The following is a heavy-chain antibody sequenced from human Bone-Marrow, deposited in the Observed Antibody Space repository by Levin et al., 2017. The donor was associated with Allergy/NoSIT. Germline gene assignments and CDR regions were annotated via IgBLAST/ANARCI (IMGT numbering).Heavy chain of an antibody. CDR3: ARGKFVALYYGSGSYDS. CDR1: GASLSGYY. J-gene: IGHJ4*02. Sequence: KPSETLSLTCAVRGASLSGYYWSWIRQSPGKGLEWIGEISQSRSTNDNPSLKHRVTLSVDRDKNQFSLKVFSVTAADTAVYYCARGKFVALYYGSGSYDSWGQGTPVIVSS. V-gene: IGHV4-34*01. CDR2: ISQSRST. D-gene: IGHD3-10*01.